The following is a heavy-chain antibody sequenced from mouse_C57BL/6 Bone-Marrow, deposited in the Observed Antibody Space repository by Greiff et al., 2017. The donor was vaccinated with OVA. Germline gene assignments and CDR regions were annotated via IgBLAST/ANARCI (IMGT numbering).Heavy chain of an antibody. CDR1: GYTFTSYG. J-gene: IGHJ3*01. CDR2: IYPRSGNT. CDR3: ARAYYYGSSGVAY. D-gene: IGHD1-1*01. Sequence: VNVVESGAELARPGASVKLSCKASGYTFTSYGISWVKQSTGPGLEWIGEIYPRSGNTYYNEKFKGKATLTADKSSSTAYMELRSLTSEDSAVYFCARAYYYGSSGVAYWGQGTLVTVSA. V-gene: IGHV1-81*01.